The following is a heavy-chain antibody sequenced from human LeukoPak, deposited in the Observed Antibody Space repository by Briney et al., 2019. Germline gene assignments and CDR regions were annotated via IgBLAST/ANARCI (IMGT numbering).Heavy chain of an antibody. CDR2: ISDIGSI. CDR3: AGHHPRNTVDF. V-gene: IGHV4-59*08. CDR1: GGSISRYY. Sequence: SETLSLTCTVSGGSISRYYGSWIRQSPGKGLEWIAYISDIGSINYNPSLKSRVTISLDTSKNQFSLKLSSVTAADTAVYYCAGHHPRNTVDFWGQGTLVTVSS. J-gene: IGHJ4*02. D-gene: IGHD2/OR15-2a*01.